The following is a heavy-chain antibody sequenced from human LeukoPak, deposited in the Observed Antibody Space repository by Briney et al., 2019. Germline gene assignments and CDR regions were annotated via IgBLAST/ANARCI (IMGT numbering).Heavy chain of an antibody. J-gene: IGHJ5*02. CDR2: IIPIFGTA. V-gene: IGHV1-69*05. D-gene: IGHD6-19*01. CDR1: GGTFSSYA. CDR3: ARDRRYNSGWYDQFGWFDP. Sequence: VASVKVSCKASGGTFSSYAISWVRQAPGQGLEWMGGIIPIFGTANHAQKFQGRVTITTDESTSTAYMELSSLRSEDTAVYYCARDRRYNSGWYDQFGWFDPWGQGTLVTVSS.